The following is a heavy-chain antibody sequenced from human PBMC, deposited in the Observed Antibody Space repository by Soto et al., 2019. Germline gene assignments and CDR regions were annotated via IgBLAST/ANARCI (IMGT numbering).Heavy chain of an antibody. CDR2: INHSGST. D-gene: IGHD2-8*01. Sequence: QVQLQQWGAGLLKPSETLSRTCAVYGGSFSGYYWSWIRQPPGKGLEWIGEINHSGSTNYNPSLKSRVTISVDTSKNQFSLKLSSVTAADTAVYYCARAERDSDIVLMVYAYYFDYWGQGTLVTVSS. V-gene: IGHV4-34*01. J-gene: IGHJ4*02. CDR1: GGSFSGYY. CDR3: ARAERDSDIVLMVYAYYFDY.